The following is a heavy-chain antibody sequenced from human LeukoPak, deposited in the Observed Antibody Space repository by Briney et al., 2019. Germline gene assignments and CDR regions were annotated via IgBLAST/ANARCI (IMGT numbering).Heavy chain of an antibody. Sequence: SETLSLTCAVYGGSFSGYYWSWIRQPPGKGLEWIGEINHSGSTNYNPSLKSRVTISLDTSKNQFSLKLSSVTAADTAVYYCARLISWSGYYRGYFDYWGQEPWSPSPQ. CDR3: ARLISWSGYYRGYFDY. J-gene: IGHJ4*01. CDR2: INHSGST. D-gene: IGHD3-3*01. CDR1: GGSFSGYY. V-gene: IGHV4-34*01.